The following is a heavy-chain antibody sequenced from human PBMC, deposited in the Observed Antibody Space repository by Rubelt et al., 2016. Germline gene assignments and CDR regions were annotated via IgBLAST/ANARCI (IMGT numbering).Heavy chain of an antibody. CDR1: SGSFSGYY. D-gene: IGHD5-12*01. J-gene: IGHJ4*02. CDR2: INHSGST. CDR3: ARDSSDSGYDPIGY. Sequence: QVQLQQWGAGLLKPSETLSLTCAVYSGSFSGYYWIWIRQPPGKGLEWIGEINHSGSTNYNPSLKSRVTISVDLSKNQFPLKLTAVAAADTAVYFCARDSSDSGYDPIGYWGQGTLVTVSS. V-gene: IGHV4-34*01.